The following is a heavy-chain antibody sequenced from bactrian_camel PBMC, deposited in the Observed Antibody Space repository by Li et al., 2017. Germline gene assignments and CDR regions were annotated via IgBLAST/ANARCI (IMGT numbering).Heavy chain of an antibody. J-gene: IGHJ4*01. CDR1: FFIPDDFD. V-gene: IGHV3S66*01. CDR3: GAQMAIQALGVPAGC. D-gene: IGHD3*01. Sequence: VQLVESGGGSVQTGGSLRLSCKPSFFIPDDFDMMWYRQAPGNECELVSSISGDGSTYYSDSVKGRFTISHEKAKNAVDLQMNSLKPEDTAVYYCGAQMAIQALGVPAGCWGQGTQVTVS. CDR2: ISGDGST.